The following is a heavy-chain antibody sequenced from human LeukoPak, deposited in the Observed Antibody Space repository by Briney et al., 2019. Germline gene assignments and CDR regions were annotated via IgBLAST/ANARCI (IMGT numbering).Heavy chain of an antibody. J-gene: IGHJ4*02. D-gene: IGHD2-21*02. CDR1: GGSISSGSYY. CDR2: IYTSGST. CDR3: ARQSTACFDY. Sequence: PSETLSLTCTVSGGSISSGSYYWSWIRQPAGTGLEWIGRIYTSGSTNYNPSLKSRVTISVDTSKNQFSLKLSSVTAADTAVYYCARQSTACFDYWGQGTLVTVSS. V-gene: IGHV4-61*02.